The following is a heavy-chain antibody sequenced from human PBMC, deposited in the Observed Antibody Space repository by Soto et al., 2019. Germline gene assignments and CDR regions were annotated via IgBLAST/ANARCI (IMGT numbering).Heavy chain of an antibody. CDR2: ISAYNGNT. V-gene: IGHV1-18*01. J-gene: IGHJ4*02. CDR1: GYTFTSYG. CDR3: VRDLAVGLVDY. D-gene: IGHD6-19*01. Sequence: QVQLVQSGAEVKKPGASVKVSCKASGYTFTSYGISSVRQAPGQGLEWMGWISAYNGNTKYAQKLQGRVTMTTATSTSTAYMEVRSLRSDDTAVYYCVRDLAVGLVDYWGQGTLVTVSS.